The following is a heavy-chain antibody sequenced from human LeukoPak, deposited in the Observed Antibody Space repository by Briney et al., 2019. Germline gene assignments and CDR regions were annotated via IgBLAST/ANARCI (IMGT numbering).Heavy chain of an antibody. CDR1: GGSISSSSYY. CDR3: ARGSFRRYCSGGSCYSGFDY. J-gene: IGHJ4*02. D-gene: IGHD2-15*01. Sequence: SETLSLTCTVSGGSISSSSYYWGWIRQPPGKGLEWIGSIYYSGSTYYNPSLRSRVTISVDTSKNQFSLKLSSVTAADTAVYYCARGSFRRYCSGGSCYSGFDYWGQGTQVTVSS. CDR2: IYYSGST. V-gene: IGHV4-39*07.